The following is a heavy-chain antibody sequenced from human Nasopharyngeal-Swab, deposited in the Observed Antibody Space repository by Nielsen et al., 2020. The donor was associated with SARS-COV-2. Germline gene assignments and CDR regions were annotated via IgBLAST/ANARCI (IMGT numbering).Heavy chain of an antibody. D-gene: IGHD2-15*01. CDR3: TRCGGGCYSGRDC. V-gene: IGHV3-73*01. CDR2: VRRKGNTYAT. CDR1: GFHFSDSA. J-gene: IGHJ4*02. Sequence: GESPKTPCAASGFHFSDSALHWVPQASGKGLGWVGRVRRKGNTYATAYSASVKGRFIIFRDEPTNTAYLQMNSLKTEDTAMYYCTRCGGGCYSGRDCWGQGTLVTVS.